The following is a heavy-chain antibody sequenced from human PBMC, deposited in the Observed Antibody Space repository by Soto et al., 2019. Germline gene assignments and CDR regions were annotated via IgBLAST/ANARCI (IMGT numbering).Heavy chain of an antibody. CDR2: ISTSSSYT. Sequence: QVQLVESGGGLVKPGGSLRLSCAASGFTFSDYYMSWIRQAPGKGLEWVSFISTSSSYTNYADSVKGRFTISRDNAKNSLYLQMNSLRAEDTAVYYCARDGTTAAGTDYWGQGTLVTVSS. J-gene: IGHJ4*02. V-gene: IGHV3-11*05. CDR1: GFTFSDYY. CDR3: ARDGTTAAGTDY. D-gene: IGHD6-13*01.